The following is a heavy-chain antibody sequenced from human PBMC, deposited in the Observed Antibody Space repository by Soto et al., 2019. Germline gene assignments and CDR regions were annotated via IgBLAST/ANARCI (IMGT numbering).Heavy chain of an antibody. CDR3: AAGPRGWDAFDI. J-gene: IGHJ3*02. Sequence: QVQLQESGPGLVKPSETLSLTCTVSGGSISSYYWSWIRQPPGKGLEWIGYIYYSGSTNYNPSLKSRVTIAVDTSKNPCSLKLSSVTAADTAVYYCAAGPRGWDAFDIWGQGTMVTVSS. CDR2: IYYSGST. V-gene: IGHV4-59*01. CDR1: GGSISSYY. D-gene: IGHD3-10*01.